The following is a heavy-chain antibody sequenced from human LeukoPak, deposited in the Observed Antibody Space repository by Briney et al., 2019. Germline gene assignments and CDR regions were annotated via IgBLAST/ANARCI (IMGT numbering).Heavy chain of an antibody. CDR3: ARVAGDIYWERLRFDY. Sequence: SETLSLTCTVSGGSISSSSYYWGWIRPPPGKGLEWIGSIYYSGSTYYNPSLKSRVTISVDTSKNQFSLKLSSVTAADTAVYYCARVAGDIYWERLRFDYWGQGTLVTVSS. CDR1: GGSISSSSYY. CDR2: IYYSGST. J-gene: IGHJ4*02. D-gene: IGHD1-26*01. V-gene: IGHV4-39*07.